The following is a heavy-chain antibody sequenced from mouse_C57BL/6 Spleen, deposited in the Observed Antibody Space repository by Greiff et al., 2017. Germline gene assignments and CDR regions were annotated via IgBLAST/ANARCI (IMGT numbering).Heavy chain of an antibody. CDR3: ARWETGTVFDY. Sequence: VQLQQSGPELVKPGASVKISCKASGYTFTDYYMNWVKQSHGKSLEWIGDINPNNGGTSYNQKFKGKATLTVDKSSSTAYMELRSLTSEDSAVYYCARWETGTVFDYWGQGTTLTVSS. V-gene: IGHV1-26*01. CDR1: GYTFTDYY. D-gene: IGHD4-1*01. CDR2: INPNNGGT. J-gene: IGHJ2*01.